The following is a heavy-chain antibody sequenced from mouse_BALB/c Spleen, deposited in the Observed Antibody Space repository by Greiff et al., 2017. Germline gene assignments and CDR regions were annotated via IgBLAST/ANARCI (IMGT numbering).Heavy chain of an antibody. CDR1: GYTFTSYW. J-gene: IGHJ3*01. CDR3: ARYDYDTVGGAY. V-gene: IGHV1S41*01. D-gene: IGHD2-4*01. CDR2: IAPGSGST. Sequence: DLVKPGASVKLSCKASGYTFTSYWINWIKQRPGQGLEWIGRIAPGSGSTYYNEMFKGKATLTVDTSSSTAYIQLSSLSSEDSAVYFCARYDYDTVGGAYWGQGTLVTVSA.